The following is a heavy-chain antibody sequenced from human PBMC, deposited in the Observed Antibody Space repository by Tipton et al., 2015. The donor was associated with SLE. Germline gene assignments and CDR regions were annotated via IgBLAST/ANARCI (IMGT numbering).Heavy chain of an antibody. CDR2: IRYDGSNK. CDR1: GFTFSSYG. J-gene: IGHJ4*02. Sequence: SLRLSCAASGFTFSSYGMHWVRQAPGKGLEWVAFIRYDGSNKYYADSVKGRFTISRDNSKNTLYLQMNSLRAEDTAVYYRASIAAAGTSQSPFDFDYWGQGTLVTVSS. CDR3: ASIAAAGTSQSPFDFDY. D-gene: IGHD6-13*01. V-gene: IGHV3-30*02.